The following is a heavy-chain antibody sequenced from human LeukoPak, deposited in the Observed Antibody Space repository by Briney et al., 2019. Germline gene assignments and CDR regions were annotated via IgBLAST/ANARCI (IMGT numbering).Heavy chain of an antibody. CDR3: ARDAGSGSYLTGGYFDY. CDR1: GYTFTSYY. CDR2: INPSGGST. V-gene: IGHV1-46*01. D-gene: IGHD1-26*01. Sequence: ASVKVSCKASGYTFTSYYMHWVRQAPGQGLEWMGIINPSGGSTSYARKFQGRVTMTRDTSTSTVYMELSSLRSEDTAVYYCARDAGSGSYLTGGYFDYWGQGTLVTVSS. J-gene: IGHJ4*02.